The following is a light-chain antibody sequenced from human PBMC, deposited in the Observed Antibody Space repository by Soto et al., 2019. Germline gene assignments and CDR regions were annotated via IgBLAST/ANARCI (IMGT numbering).Light chain of an antibody. CDR2: DAF. V-gene: IGKV3-11*01. CDR1: QSVSSY. CDR3: QQRSNWPL. J-gene: IGKJ3*01. Sequence: EIVVTQSPATLSLSPGERATLSCRASQSVSSYLAWYQQRPGQAPRLLIYDAFNRATGIPARFSGSGSGTDFTLTISSLEPEDFAVYYCQQRSNWPLFGPGTKVDIK.